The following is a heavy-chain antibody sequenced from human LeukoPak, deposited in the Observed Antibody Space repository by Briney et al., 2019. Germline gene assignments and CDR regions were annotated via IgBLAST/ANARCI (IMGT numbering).Heavy chain of an antibody. J-gene: IGHJ4*02. CDR1: GFTFSSYA. CDR3: AKDSGRYYCSGGSCLFDY. CDR2: ISGSGGST. V-gene: IGHV3-23*01. Sequence: AGGSLRLSCAASGFTFSSYAMSWVRQAPGKGLEWVSAISGSGGSTYYADSVKGRFTISRDNSKNTLYLQMNSLRAEDTAVYYCAKDSGRYYCSGGSCLFDYWGQGTLVTVSS. D-gene: IGHD2-15*01.